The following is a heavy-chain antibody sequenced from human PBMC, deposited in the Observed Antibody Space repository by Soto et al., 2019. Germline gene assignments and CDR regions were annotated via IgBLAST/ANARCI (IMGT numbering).Heavy chain of an antibody. CDR2: ISSSRSTI. CDR3: ARDCPGSSTTCYGNEWFDS. CDR1: GFTFSSYS. D-gene: IGHD2-2*01. Sequence: EVQLVESGGGLVQPGGSLRLSCAASGFTFSSYSMNWVRQAPGKGLEWVSYISSSRSTIYYADSVKGRFTISRDNAKNSLYLQMNSLRAEDTAVYSCARDCPGSSTTCYGNEWFDSWGQGTLVTVSS. V-gene: IGHV3-48*01. J-gene: IGHJ5*01.